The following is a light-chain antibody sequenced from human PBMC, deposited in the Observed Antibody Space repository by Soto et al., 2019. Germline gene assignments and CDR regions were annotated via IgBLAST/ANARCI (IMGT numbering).Light chain of an antibody. Sequence: EIVLTQSPATLSLSPGERATLSCRTSQSVSSSYLAWYQQKPGQAPRLLIYGVSSRATGIPDRFSGSGSGTDFTLTINGLEPEDFAVYYCQQYDSSRTFGQGTKVEIK. CDR2: GVS. V-gene: IGKV3-20*01. CDR3: QQYDSSRT. CDR1: QSVSSSY. J-gene: IGKJ1*01.